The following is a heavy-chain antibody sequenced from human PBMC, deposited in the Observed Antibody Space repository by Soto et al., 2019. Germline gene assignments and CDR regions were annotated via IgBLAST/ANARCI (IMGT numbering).Heavy chain of an antibody. J-gene: IGHJ6*02. D-gene: IGHD3-3*02. CDR1: GGTFSTSA. Sequence: QVQLVQSGAEVKKPGSSVKVSCKASGGTFSTSAISWVRQAPGQGLEWVGGIMPVFATPDYAQKFQGRVTISADESTTTAYLELTSLRTDDTAVYYCARDKDRQQLGGNYYYILDVWGQGTVIIVSS. V-gene: IGHV1-69*12. CDR3: ARDKDRQQLGGNYYYILDV. CDR2: IMPVFATP.